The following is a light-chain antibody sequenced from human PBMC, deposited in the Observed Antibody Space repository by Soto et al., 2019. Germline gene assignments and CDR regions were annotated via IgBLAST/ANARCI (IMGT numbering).Light chain of an antibody. CDR3: ETWDDNTWV. CDR2: LEGDGSY. Sequence: QPVLTQSSSASASQGSSVKLTCTLSSGHSSFIVAWHQQQPGKAPRFLMKLEGDGSYDKGSGVPDRFSGSSSGADRYLTISNLQFEDEADYYCETWDDNTWVFGGGTKLTVL. CDR1: SGHSSFI. J-gene: IGLJ3*02. V-gene: IGLV4-60*02.